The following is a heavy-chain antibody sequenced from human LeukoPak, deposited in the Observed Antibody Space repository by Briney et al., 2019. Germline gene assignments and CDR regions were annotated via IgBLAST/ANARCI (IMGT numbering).Heavy chain of an antibody. Sequence: GSLRLSCAASGFTFSSYAMSWVRQAPGKGLEWVSAISGSGGSTYYADSVKGRFTISRDNSKNTLYLQMNSLRAEDTAVYYCAKDDSSGYYADYWGQGTLVTVSS. V-gene: IGHV3-23*01. D-gene: IGHD3-22*01. CDR2: ISGSGGST. J-gene: IGHJ4*02. CDR3: AKDDSSGYYADY. CDR1: GFTFSSYA.